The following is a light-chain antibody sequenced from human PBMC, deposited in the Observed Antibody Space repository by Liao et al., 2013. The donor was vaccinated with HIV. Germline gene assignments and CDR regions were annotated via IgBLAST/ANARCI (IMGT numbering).Light chain of an antibody. CDR3: QAWDRTTVV. CDR1: ALPKQY. Sequence: SYKLTQPPSVSVSPGQTARITCSGDALPKQYAYWYQQKPGQAPVLLIYKDSERPSGIPERFSGSNSGNTATLTISGTQAMDEADYHCQAWDRTTVVFGAGTKVTVL. CDR2: KDS. J-gene: IGLJ1*01. V-gene: IGLV3-25*02.